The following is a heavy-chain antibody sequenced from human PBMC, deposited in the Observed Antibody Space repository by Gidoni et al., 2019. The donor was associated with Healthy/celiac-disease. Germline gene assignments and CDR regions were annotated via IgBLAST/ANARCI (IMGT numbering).Heavy chain of an antibody. CDR3: ARVPSSTGSPKDYYYYGMDV. V-gene: IGHV4-4*02. D-gene: IGHD3-10*01. Sequence: VPLTPGKGLEWIGEIYHSGSTNYNPSLKSRVTISVDKSKNQLSLKLSSVTAADTAVYYCARVPSSTGSPKDYYYYGMDVWGQGTTVTVSS. CDR2: IYHSGST. J-gene: IGHJ6*02.